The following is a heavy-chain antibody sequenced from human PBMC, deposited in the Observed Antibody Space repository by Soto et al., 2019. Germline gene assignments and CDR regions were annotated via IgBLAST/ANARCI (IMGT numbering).Heavy chain of an antibody. CDR1: GFTFSSYS. CDR2: ISSSSSTI. D-gene: IGHD3-22*01. J-gene: IGHJ4*02. CDR3: RNYYDSSGYLSSFDY. V-gene: IGHV3-48*01. Sequence: PGGSLRLSCAASGFTFSSYSMNWVRQAPGKGLEWVSYISSSSSTIYYAASVKGRFTISRDDSKSIAYLQMNSLKTEDTAVYYCRNYYDSSGYLSSFDYWGQGTLVTVSS.